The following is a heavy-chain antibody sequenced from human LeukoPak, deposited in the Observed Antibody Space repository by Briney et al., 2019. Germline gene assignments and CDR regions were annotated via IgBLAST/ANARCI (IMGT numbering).Heavy chain of an antibody. J-gene: IGHJ4*02. Sequence: GSLRLSCAASGFTVSSNYMSWVRQAPGKGLEWIGYIYYSGSTNYNASLKSRVTISVDTSKNQFSLKLSSVTAADTAVYYCARAGYSGYDFYFNYWGQGTLVTVSS. V-gene: IGHV4-59*02. CDR3: ARAGYSGYDFYFNY. CDR1: GFTVSSNY. D-gene: IGHD5-12*01. CDR2: IYYSGST.